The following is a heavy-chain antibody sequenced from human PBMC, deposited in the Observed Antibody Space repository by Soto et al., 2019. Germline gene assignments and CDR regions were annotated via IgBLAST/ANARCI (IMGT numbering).Heavy chain of an antibody. J-gene: IGHJ4*02. CDR2: INPNSGGT. V-gene: IGHV1-2*04. D-gene: IGHD1-26*01. CDR1: GYTFTGYY. Sequence: QVQLVQSGAEVKKPGASVKVSCKASGYTFTGYYMHWVRQAPGQGLEWMGWINPNSGGTNYAQKFQGWVTMTRDTSSSTAYMGLSRLRSDDTAVYYCARDPSKSGIAYDYWGQGTLVTVSS. CDR3: ARDPSKSGIAYDY.